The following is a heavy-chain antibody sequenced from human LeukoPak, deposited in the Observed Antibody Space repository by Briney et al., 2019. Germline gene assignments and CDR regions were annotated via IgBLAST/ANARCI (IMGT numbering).Heavy chain of an antibody. V-gene: IGHV3-23*01. CDR2: INERGDST. D-gene: IGHD6-19*01. CDR3: AKDRSSQWLVAPADY. Sequence: GGSLRLSCAASGFTFSGYAMGWVRQAPGKGLEWVSSINERGDSTFYADSVKGRFTNSRDNSKNTLFLQMNSLRAEDTAIYYCAKDRSSQWLVAPADYWGQGTLVTVSS. J-gene: IGHJ4*02. CDR1: GFTFSGYA.